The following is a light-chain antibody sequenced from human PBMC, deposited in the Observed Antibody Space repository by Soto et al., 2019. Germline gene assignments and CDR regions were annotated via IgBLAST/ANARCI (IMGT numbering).Light chain of an antibody. CDR2: GAS. CDR1: QSITSGY. Sequence: IVLTKSPGTLSLFPGERATLSCRASQSITSGYFAWYQQKPGQSPRLLIYGASSRATGIPDRFSGSGSGTDFTLTISRLEPEDCAVYYCQQYGSSPTFGQGTRLEIK. CDR3: QQYGSSPT. V-gene: IGKV3-20*01. J-gene: IGKJ5*01.